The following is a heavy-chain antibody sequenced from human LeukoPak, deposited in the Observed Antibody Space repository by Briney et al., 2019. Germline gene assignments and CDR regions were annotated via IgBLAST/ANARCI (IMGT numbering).Heavy chain of an antibody. V-gene: IGHV1-18*01. D-gene: IGHD5-18*01. CDR3: TKGGAMVATVDF. J-gene: IGHJ4*02. Sequence: ASVKVSCKASGYTFTSHYITWVRQAPGQGLEWVGWISAYNGRTNYAQKFQGRVTMTIDTSTTTAYMDLRSLTSDDTAIYYCTKGGAMVATVDFWGQGTLFTVSS. CDR2: ISAYNGRT. CDR1: GYTFTSHY.